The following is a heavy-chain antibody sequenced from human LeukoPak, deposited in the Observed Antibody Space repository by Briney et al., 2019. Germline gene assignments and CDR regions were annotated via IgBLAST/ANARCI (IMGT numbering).Heavy chain of an antibody. CDR3: AKAYRGDHSDY. D-gene: IGHD4-17*01. J-gene: IGHJ4*02. V-gene: IGHV3-23*01. Sequence: GGSLRLSCEASVFTFSTYAMTWVRQTPEEGLEWVSGISGSGGNTYYADSVKGRFTISRDNFKDTLYLQMNSLRAEDTAMYYCAKAYRGDHSDYWGRETLVTVSS. CDR1: VFTFSTYA. CDR2: ISGSGGNT.